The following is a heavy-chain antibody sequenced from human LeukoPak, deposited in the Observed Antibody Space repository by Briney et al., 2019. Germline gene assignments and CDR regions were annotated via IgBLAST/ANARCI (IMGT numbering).Heavy chain of an antibody. CDR1: GGSISSYY. J-gene: IGHJ4*02. CDR3: ARDFSGGYPGGAVFDY. Sequence: SETLSLTCTVSGGSISSYYWNWIRQPAGKGLEWIGRVYPSGSTNYNPSLKSRVTMSVDTSKNQFSLKLSSVTAADTAVYYCARDFSGGYPGGAVFDYWGQGTLVTVSS. CDR2: VYPSGST. D-gene: IGHD2-15*01. V-gene: IGHV4-4*07.